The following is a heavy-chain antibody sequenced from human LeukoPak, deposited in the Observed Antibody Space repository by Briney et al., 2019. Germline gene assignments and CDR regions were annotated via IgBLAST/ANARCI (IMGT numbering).Heavy chain of an antibody. D-gene: IGHD3-22*01. CDR1: GFTFSSYG. V-gene: IGHV3-23*01. J-gene: IGHJ5*02. CDR2: ISGSGGST. CDR3: AKPQYYYDSSGSPRGIDP. Sequence: GRSLRLSCAASGFTFSSYGMSWVRQAPGKGLEWVSAISGSGGSTYYADSVKGRFTISRDNSKNTLYLQMNSLRAEDTAVYYCAKPQYYYDSSGSPRGIDPWGQGTLVTVSS.